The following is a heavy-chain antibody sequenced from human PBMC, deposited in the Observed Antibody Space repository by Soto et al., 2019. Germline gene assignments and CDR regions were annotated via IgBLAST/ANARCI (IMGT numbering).Heavy chain of an antibody. CDR3: ARVLGNIVVVPAAALWFGEPSNWFDP. Sequence: PSENLSLTCTVSGGSISSYYWSWIRQPPGKGLEWIGYIYYSGTTNYNPSLKSRVTISVDTSKNPFSLKLSSVPAADTAVYYWARVLGNIVVVPAAALWFGEPSNWFDPWGKGTRLPV. V-gene: IGHV4-59*12. D-gene: IGHD2-2*01. CDR1: GGSISSYY. J-gene: IGHJ5*02. CDR2: IYYSGTT.